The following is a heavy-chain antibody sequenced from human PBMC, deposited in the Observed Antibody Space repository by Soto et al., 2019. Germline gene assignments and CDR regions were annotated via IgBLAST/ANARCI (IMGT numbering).Heavy chain of an antibody. CDR1: GGTFSSYA. Sequence: SVKVSFKASGGTFSSYAISWVRQAPGQGLEWMGGIIPIFGTANYAQKFQGRVTITADESTSTAYMELSSLRSEDTAVYYCAREGGGNSAAFDIWGQGTMVTVS. V-gene: IGHV1-69*13. CDR2: IIPIFGTA. D-gene: IGHD2-21*02. CDR3: AREGGGNSAAFDI. J-gene: IGHJ3*02.